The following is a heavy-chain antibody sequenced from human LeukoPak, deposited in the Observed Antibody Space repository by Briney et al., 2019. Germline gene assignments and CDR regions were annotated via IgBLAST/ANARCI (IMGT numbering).Heavy chain of an antibody. D-gene: IGHD6-19*01. Sequence: VASVKVSCKASGGTFSSYAFSWVRQAPGQGLEWMGGIIPIFGTANYAQKFQGRVTITADTSTSTAYMELSSLRSDDTAVYYCARGSRTGWYYFDYWGQGTLVTVSS. V-gene: IGHV1-69*06. CDR1: GGTFSSYA. CDR3: ARGSRTGWYYFDY. CDR2: IIPIFGTA. J-gene: IGHJ4*02.